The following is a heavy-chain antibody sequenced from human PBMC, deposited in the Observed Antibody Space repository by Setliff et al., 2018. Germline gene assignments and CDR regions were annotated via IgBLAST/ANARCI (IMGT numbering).Heavy chain of an antibody. Sequence: LRRTLSLTCAVSGGSISSPNWWNWVRQPPGKGLEWIGEIYHSGTTNYNPSLKSRVTMSVDKSRNQFSLRLTSVTAADTAIYYCTRAYSGSHDYWGQGTLVTVSS. D-gene: IGHD1-26*01. CDR3: TRAYSGSHDY. CDR1: GGSISSPNW. V-gene: IGHV4-4*03. J-gene: IGHJ4*02. CDR2: IYHSGTT.